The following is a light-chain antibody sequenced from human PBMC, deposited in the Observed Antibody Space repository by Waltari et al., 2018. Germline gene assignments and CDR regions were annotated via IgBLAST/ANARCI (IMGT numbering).Light chain of an antibody. CDR1: SLRIYY. V-gene: IGLV3-19*01. J-gene: IGLJ2*01. CDR3: TSRDISGDVI. Sequence: SSELTQDPAVSVALGQTVRITCQGDSLRIYYGSWSRQKPGQAPVLVIYGKNNRPSGSPDRFSASSSGDTASLTITETQAEDEAVYYCTSRDISGDVIFGGGTKLTVL. CDR2: GKN.